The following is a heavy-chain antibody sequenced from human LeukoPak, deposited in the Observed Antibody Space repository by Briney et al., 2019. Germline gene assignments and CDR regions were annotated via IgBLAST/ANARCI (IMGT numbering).Heavy chain of an antibody. V-gene: IGHV4-59*01. CDR3: ARVAWGSSWYDGFDYFDY. CDR1: GDSISSYF. J-gene: IGHJ4*02. CDR2: ISYSGST. D-gene: IGHD6-13*01. Sequence: SETLSLTCTVSGDSISSYFWSWLRQSPGKGLEWIGYISYSGSTNYNPSLKSRVTMSVDTSKNQFSLKLSSVTAADTAVYYCARVAWGSSWYDGFDYFDYWGQGNLVTVSS.